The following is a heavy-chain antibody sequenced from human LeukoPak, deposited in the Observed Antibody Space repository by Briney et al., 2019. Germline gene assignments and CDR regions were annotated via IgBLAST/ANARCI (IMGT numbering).Heavy chain of an antibody. CDR3: ARRSSSTKVFDY. CDR1: GFTFSSYA. Sequence: GGSLRLSCAASGFTFSSYAMSWVRQAPGQGPEWVSAIGTSGDTYYADSVKGPFTFSRDNSKNTLFLQMNSLRAEDTALYYCARRSSSTKVFDYWGQGTLVTVSS. CDR2: IGTSGDT. D-gene: IGHD2-2*01. J-gene: IGHJ4*02. V-gene: IGHV3-23*01.